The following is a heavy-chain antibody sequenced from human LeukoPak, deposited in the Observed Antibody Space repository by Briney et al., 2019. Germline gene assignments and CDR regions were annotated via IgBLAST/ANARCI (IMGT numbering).Heavy chain of an antibody. Sequence: GGSLRLSCVASGCTFSSYAMSWVRQGPGKGLEWVSVMSGSGGSTYHADSVKGRFTISRDNSKNTLYLQMNSLRAEDTAVYYCAKDFCSSPSCSANYIDYWGQGTLVTVSS. D-gene: IGHD2-2*01. CDR3: AKDFCSSPSCSANYIDY. CDR1: GCTFSSYA. J-gene: IGHJ4*02. CDR2: MSGSGGST. V-gene: IGHV3-23*01.